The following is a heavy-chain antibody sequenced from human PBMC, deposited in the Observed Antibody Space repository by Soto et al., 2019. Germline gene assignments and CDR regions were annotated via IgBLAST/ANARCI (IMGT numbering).Heavy chain of an antibody. V-gene: IGHV3-23*04. Sequence: ELQLVESGGGLVQPGGSLRLSCAASGFTFSSYAMSWVRQAPGKGLEWVSTISASGGSTYHAVSVKGRFTISRDNSKNTPYLPMNSLIDEVTAEYYCAKDMRGWGSYYIYGMDVWGQGALVTVS. CDR2: ISASGGST. CDR3: AKDMRGWGSYYIYGMDV. J-gene: IGHJ6*01. D-gene: IGHD3-10*01. CDR1: GFTFSSYA.